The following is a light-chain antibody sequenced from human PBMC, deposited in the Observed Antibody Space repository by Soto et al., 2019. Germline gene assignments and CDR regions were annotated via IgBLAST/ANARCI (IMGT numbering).Light chain of an antibody. V-gene: IGLV2-14*01. J-gene: IGLJ1*01. CDR1: SSDVGGYNY. CDR3: NSYTTSSTYV. Sequence: QSALTQPASVSGSPGQPTTISCTGTSSDVGGYNYVSWYQQHPGKAPKVMIYDVSNRPSGVSNRFSGSKSGNTASLTISGLQAEDEADYYCNSYTTSSTYVFGTGTKVTVL. CDR2: DVS.